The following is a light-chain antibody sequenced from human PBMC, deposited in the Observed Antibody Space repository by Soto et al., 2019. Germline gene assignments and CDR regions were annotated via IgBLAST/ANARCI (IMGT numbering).Light chain of an antibody. CDR3: SSYAGSSNMI. V-gene: IGLV2-8*01. CDR1: SSDVGGSNF. J-gene: IGLJ2*01. CDR2: EVD. Sequence: QSALTQPPSASGSPGQSVTISCTGTSSDVGGSNFVSWYQQHPGKAPKLMIYEVDNRPSGVPDRFSGSKSGNTASLTVSGLQAEDEADYYCSSYAGSSNMIFGGGTKVTVL.